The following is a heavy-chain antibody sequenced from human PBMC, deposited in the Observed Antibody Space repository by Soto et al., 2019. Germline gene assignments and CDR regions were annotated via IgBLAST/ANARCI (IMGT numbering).Heavy chain of an antibody. Sequence: GGSLRLSCAASGFTFSSSVMNWVRQAPGKGLEWVSSISVSGGSTFYAGSVKGRCTLSRENPKNTLYLQMNSLRVYETAVYYCTSLGQFDYWGQGALVTVSS. CDR1: GFTFSSSV. V-gene: IGHV3-23*01. J-gene: IGHJ4*02. CDR3: TSLGQFDY. D-gene: IGHD7-27*01. CDR2: ISVSGGST.